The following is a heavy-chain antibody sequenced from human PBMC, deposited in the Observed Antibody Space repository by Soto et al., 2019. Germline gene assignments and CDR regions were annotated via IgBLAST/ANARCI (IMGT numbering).Heavy chain of an antibody. Sequence: DEQLVESGGGSLQPGGSLRLSCAASGFSFRNYGMTWVRQSPGKGLEWVSLISSGGGSTDYADSVKGRFTISRDNSQNMLFLQITGLRGDDTALYYCAKLKGGLGRFYGMDAWGQGTMVIVSS. D-gene: IGHD3-3*01. V-gene: IGHV3-23*04. CDR2: ISSGGGST. CDR3: AKLKGGLGRFYGMDA. J-gene: IGHJ6*02. CDR1: GFSFRNYG.